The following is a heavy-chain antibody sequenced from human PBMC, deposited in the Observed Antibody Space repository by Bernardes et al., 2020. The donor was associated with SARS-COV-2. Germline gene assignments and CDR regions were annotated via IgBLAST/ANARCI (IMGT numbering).Heavy chain of an antibody. V-gene: IGHV5-51*01. CDR2: IYPGDSDT. J-gene: IGHJ3*02. Sequence: GAYLKISSKGSGYSVTRYWIGWVRPIPGKGLEWMGIIYPGDSDTRYSPSFQGQVTISADKSISTAYLQWSSLKASDTAMYYCARPTKNYDYIWGSYRNDAFDIWGQGTMVTVSS. CDR1: GYSVTRYW. CDR3: ARPTKNYDYIWGSYRNDAFDI. D-gene: IGHD3-16*02.